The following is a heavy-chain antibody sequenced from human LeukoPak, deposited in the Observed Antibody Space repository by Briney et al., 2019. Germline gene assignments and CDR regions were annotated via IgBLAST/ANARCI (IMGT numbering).Heavy chain of an antibody. J-gene: IGHJ4*02. Sequence: GGSLRLSCVASGFTFSTYWMSWVRQAPGKGLEWVANLKYDGSDKYYVDSVKGRFTISRDNAKNTQYLQMNSLRAEDTAVYYCVREGDGSGYYSISLVYWGQGTLVSVSS. CDR1: GFTFSTYW. D-gene: IGHD3-22*01. CDR3: VREGDGSGYYSISLVY. CDR2: LKYDGSDK. V-gene: IGHV3-7*01.